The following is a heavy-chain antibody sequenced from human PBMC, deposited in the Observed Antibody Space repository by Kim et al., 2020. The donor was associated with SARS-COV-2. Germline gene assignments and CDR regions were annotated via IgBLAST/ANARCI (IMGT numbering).Heavy chain of an antibody. Sequence: SETLSLTCTVSGGSISSSSYYWGWIRQPPGKGLEWIGSIYYSGSTYYNPSLKSRVTISVDTSKNQFSLKLSSVTAADTAVYYCARLEIGPGGYCSGGSCYSGDYWGQGTLVTVSS. D-gene: IGHD2-15*01. J-gene: IGHJ4*02. CDR1: GGSISSSSYY. CDR3: ARLEIGPGGYCSGGSCYSGDY. V-gene: IGHV4-39*01. CDR2: IYYSGST.